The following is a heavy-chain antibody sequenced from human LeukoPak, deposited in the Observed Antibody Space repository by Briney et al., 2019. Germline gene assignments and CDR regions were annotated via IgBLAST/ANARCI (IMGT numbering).Heavy chain of an antibody. CDR2: ISYDGSNK. CDR3: AREGREVYNYPALDF. D-gene: IGHD5-24*01. Sequence: PGGSLRLSCAPSGFTFSSYAMHWVRQAPGKGLEWVALISYDGSNKYYADSVKGRFTISRDNTKNSLYLQMNSLRAEDTAVYYCAREGREVYNYPALDFWGQGILVTVSS. CDR1: GFTFSSYA. J-gene: IGHJ4*02. V-gene: IGHV3-30-3*01.